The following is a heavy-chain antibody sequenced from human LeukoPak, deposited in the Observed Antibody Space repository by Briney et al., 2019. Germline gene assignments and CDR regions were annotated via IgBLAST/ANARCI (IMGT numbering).Heavy chain of an antibody. CDR2: ISGSGGST. CDR3: AKDRMVGTGEYYFDY. CDR1: GFTFSSYA. Sequence: PGGSLRLSCAASGFTFSSYAMSWVRQAPGKGLEWVSAISGSGGSTYYADSVKGRFTISRDNSKNTLYLQMNSLRAEGTAVYYCAKDRMVGTGEYYFDYWGQGTLVTVSS. J-gene: IGHJ4*02. D-gene: IGHD1-26*01. V-gene: IGHV3-23*01.